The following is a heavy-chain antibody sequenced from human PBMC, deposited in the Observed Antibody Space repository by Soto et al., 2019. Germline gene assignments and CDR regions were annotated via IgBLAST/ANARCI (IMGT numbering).Heavy chain of an antibody. D-gene: IGHD6-13*01. V-gene: IGHV1-2*02. J-gene: IGHJ4*02. Sequence: ASVKVSCKASGYTFTGYYMHWVRQAPGQGLEWMGWINPNSGGTNYAQKFQGRVTMTRDTSISTAYMELSRLRSDDTAVYYCARDLIAEAAADYWGQGTLVTVCS. CDR2: INPNSGGT. CDR1: GYTFTGYY. CDR3: ARDLIAEAAADY.